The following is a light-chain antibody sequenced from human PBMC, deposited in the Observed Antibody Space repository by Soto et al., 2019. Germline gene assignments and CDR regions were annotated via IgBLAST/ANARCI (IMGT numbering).Light chain of an antibody. V-gene: IGKV1-39*01. Sequence: DIQMTQSPSSLSASVGDIVTITCRASQSINNCLSWFQQKPGQAPKLLIYAASSLQSGVPSRFSGSGSGTDLILTIDSLQPEDFASYFGHHYYSAPATFGQGTKVGV. CDR3: HHYYSAPAT. J-gene: IGKJ1*01. CDR2: AAS. CDR1: QSINNC.